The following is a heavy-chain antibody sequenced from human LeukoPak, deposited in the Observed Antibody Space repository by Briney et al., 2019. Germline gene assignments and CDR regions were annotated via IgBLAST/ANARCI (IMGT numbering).Heavy chain of an antibody. CDR3: ARGFDYGGGRPYGMDV. D-gene: IGHD4-23*01. J-gene: IGHJ6*02. V-gene: IGHV4-30-4*01. CDR2: IHYSGST. Sequence: SQTLSLTCTVSGDSISSYNHYWSWIRQPPGKGLEWIGYIHYSGSTYYNPSLKSRVTISVDTSKNQFSLKLSSVTAADTAVYYCARGFDYGGGRPYGMDVWGQGATVTVSS. CDR1: GDSISSYNHY.